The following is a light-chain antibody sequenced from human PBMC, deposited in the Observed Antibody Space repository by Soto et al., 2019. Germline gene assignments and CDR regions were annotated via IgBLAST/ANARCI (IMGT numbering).Light chain of an antibody. Sequence: QSVLTQPPSVSGSPGQRVTISCTGSSSNIGAGYDVHWYQQLPGTAPKLLIYADSHRPSGVPDRFSGSKSGNSASLAITGLQAEDEADYYCQSYDNSLSGRVFGGGTKLTVL. CDR2: ADS. CDR3: QSYDNSLSGRV. CDR1: SSNIGAGYD. J-gene: IGLJ3*02. V-gene: IGLV1-40*01.